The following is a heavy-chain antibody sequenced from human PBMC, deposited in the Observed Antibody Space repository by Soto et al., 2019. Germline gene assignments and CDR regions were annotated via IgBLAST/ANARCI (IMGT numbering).Heavy chain of an antibody. Sequence: QVQLVESGGGVVQPGRSLRLSCAASGFTFSSYAMHWVRQAPGKGLEWVAVISYDGSNKYYADSVKGRFTISRDNSKNTLYLQMNSLRAEDTAVYYCATPGNITSRFGELLYDYWGQGTLVTVSS. CDR2: ISYDGSNK. D-gene: IGHD3-10*01. J-gene: IGHJ4*02. CDR3: ATPGNITSRFGELLYDY. V-gene: IGHV3-30-3*01. CDR1: GFTFSSYA.